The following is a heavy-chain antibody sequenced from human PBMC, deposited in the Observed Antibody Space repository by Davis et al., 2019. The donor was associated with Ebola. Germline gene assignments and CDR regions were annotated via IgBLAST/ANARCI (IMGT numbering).Heavy chain of an antibody. J-gene: IGHJ6*03. Sequence: PGGSLRLSCAASGFTFSSYSMNWVRQAPGKGLEWVSSISSSNSYIYYADSVKGRFTISRDNSKNTLYLQMNSLRAEDTAVYYCAKEGSQWFGELFRYYYYYMDVWGKGTTVTVSS. CDR2: ISSSNSYI. CDR1: GFTFSSYS. D-gene: IGHD3-10*01. V-gene: IGHV3-21*04. CDR3: AKEGSQWFGELFRYYYYYMDV.